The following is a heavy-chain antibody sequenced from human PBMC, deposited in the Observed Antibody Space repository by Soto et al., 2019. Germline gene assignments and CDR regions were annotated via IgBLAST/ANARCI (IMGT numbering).Heavy chain of an antibody. Sequence: QVTVKESGPVLVKPTETLTLTCTVSGLSLSNAGLGVSWIRQPPGKALEWLAHIFSNDEKSYSTSLKSRLTISKDTSKSQVVLTMTNMDPVDTATYYCASTYTTSWYWFDPWGQGTLVTVSS. CDR2: IFSNDEK. V-gene: IGHV2-26*04. D-gene: IGHD6-13*01. J-gene: IGHJ5*02. CDR3: ASTYTTSWYWFDP. CDR1: GLSLSNAGLG.